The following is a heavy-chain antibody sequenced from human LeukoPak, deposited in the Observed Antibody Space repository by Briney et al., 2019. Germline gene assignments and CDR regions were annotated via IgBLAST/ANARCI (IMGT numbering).Heavy chain of an antibody. CDR2: ISGSGGST. D-gene: IGHD1-26*01. CDR3: AKDLAHIVGATTGDY. CDR1: GFTFSCYA. J-gene: IGHJ4*02. Sequence: QPGGSLRLSCAASGFTFSCYALSWVRQAPGEGVEWVSAISGSGGSTYYADSVKGRFTISRDNSKNTLYLQMNSLRAEDTAVYYCAKDLAHIVGATTGDYWGQGTLVTVSS. V-gene: IGHV3-23*01.